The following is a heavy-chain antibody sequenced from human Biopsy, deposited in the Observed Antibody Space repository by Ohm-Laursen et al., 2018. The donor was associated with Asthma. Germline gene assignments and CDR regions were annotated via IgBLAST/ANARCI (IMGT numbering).Heavy chain of an antibody. V-gene: IGHV1-46*01. J-gene: IGHJ6*02. Sequence: ASVKVSCKASGYTLTSYYMHWVRQAPGQGLEWMGIINPSGGSTTYAQKFQGRVTMTRDTSTSTVYMELSSLRSEDTAVYYCARDGDDSWGYYSIDVRGQGTAVTVSS. D-gene: IGHD6-13*01. CDR1: GYTLTSYY. CDR3: ARDGDDSWGYYSIDV. CDR2: INPSGGST.